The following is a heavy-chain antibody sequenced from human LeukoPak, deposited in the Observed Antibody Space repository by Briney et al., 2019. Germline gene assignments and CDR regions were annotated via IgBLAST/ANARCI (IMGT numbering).Heavy chain of an antibody. CDR2: INHSGST. J-gene: IGHJ1*01. CDR3: ARGSLDCSGGSCYPEYFQH. CDR1: GGSFSGYY. V-gene: IGHV4-34*01. D-gene: IGHD2-15*01. Sequence: SETLSLTCAVYGGSFSGYYWSWIRQPPGKGLGWIGEINHSGSTNYNPSLKSRVTISVDTSKNQFSLKLSSVTAADTAVYYCARGSLDCSGGSCYPEYFQHWGQGTLVTVSS.